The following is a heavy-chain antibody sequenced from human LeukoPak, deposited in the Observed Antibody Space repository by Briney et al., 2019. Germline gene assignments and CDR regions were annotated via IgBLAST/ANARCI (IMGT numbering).Heavy chain of an antibody. CDR1: GFTFNIYG. CDR3: AKDPSSGWYRWGMDV. Sequence: GGSLRLSCAASGFTFNIYGIHWVRQAPGKGLEWVALISNDEENKYYVDPVKGRFTISRDNSKNTLYLQMDSLRPEDTAVYYCAKDPSSGWYRWGMDVWGQGTTVTVSS. CDR2: ISNDEENK. V-gene: IGHV3-30*18. J-gene: IGHJ6*02. D-gene: IGHD3-22*01.